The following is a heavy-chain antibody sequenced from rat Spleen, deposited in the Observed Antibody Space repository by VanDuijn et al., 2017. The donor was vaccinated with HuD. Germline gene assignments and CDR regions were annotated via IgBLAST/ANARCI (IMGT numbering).Heavy chain of an antibody. V-gene: IGHV5-31*01. CDR3: ARHPGRASDY. J-gene: IGHJ2*01. CDR2: ITNTGGRT. CDR1: GFTFNNYW. Sequence: EVQLVESGGDLVQPGRSLKLSCVASGFTFNNYWMTWIRQAPGKGLEWVAPITNTGGRTYYPDSVKGRFTISRDNAKSTLNLQMNSLRSEDTASYYCARHPGRASDYCGQGVMVTVSS. D-gene: IGHD1-4*01.